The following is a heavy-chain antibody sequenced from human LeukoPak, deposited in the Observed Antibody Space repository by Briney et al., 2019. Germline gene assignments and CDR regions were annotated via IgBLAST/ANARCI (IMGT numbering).Heavy chain of an antibody. D-gene: IGHD2-2*01. Sequence: ASVKVSCKASGYTFTSYGISWVRQAPGQGLEWMGWISAYNGNTNYAQKLQGRVTMTTDTSTSTAYMEPRSLRSDDTAVYYCARGYCSSTSCLISWFDPWGQGTLVTVSS. CDR1: GYTFTSYG. CDR2: ISAYNGNT. V-gene: IGHV1-18*01. CDR3: ARGYCSSTSCLISWFDP. J-gene: IGHJ5*02.